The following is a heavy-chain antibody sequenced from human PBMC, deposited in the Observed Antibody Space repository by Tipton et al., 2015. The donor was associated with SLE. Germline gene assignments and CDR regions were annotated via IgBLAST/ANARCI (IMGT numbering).Heavy chain of an antibody. J-gene: IGHJ4*02. Sequence: SLRLSCAASGFTFSIYSMTWVRQAPGKGLEWVSTINENGGATYYADSVKGRFTISRDNSDNTLYLQMNSLRAGDTAVYYCAKYLEVRLSTVRVFDYWGQGTLVTVSS. CDR3: AKYLEVRLSTVRVFDY. V-gene: IGHV3-23*01. CDR2: INENGGAT. D-gene: IGHD4/OR15-4a*01. CDR1: GFTFSIYS.